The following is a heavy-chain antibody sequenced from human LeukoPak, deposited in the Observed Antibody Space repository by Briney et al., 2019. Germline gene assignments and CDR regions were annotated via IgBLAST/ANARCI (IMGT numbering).Heavy chain of an antibody. J-gene: IGHJ4*02. Sequence: GGSLRLSCAASGFTFSSYAMSWVRQAPGKGLEWVSAISGSGGSTYYADSVKGRFTISRDISKNTLYLQMNSLRAEDTAVYYSAKVRSTSCKAFDYWGQGTLVTVSS. CDR3: AKVRSTSCKAFDY. D-gene: IGHD2-2*01. CDR2: ISGSGGST. V-gene: IGHV3-23*01. CDR1: GFTFSSYA.